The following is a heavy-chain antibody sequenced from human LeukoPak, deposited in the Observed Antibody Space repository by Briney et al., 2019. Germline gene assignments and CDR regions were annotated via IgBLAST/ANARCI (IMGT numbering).Heavy chain of an antibody. CDR3: ARVSRYYGSGTYYHDAFDI. D-gene: IGHD3-10*01. V-gene: IGHV3-66*01. J-gene: IGHJ3*02. Sequence: GGSLRLSCAASGFTVSSNYMSWVCQAPGKGLEWVSVIYTGGSTYYADSVKGRFTISRDNSKNTLYLQMNSLRAEDTAVYYCARVSRYYGSGTYYHDAFDIWGQGTMVTVSS. CDR2: IYTGGST. CDR1: GFTVSSNY.